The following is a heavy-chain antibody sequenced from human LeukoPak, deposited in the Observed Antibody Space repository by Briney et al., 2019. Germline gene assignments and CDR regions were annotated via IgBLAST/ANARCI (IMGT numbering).Heavy chain of an antibody. CDR3: ARCGEGDVGSFDY. Sequence: GGCPRLSSVAPGFTSRGYSMKSVREAPGKRLERGSYISSSSSIISHTDSVKGRFTISRVNAKNSLYLQLNSMRAEGTAVYYVARCGEGDVGSFDYWGQGTLVTVSS. CDR2: ISSSSSII. J-gene: IGHJ4*02. V-gene: IGHV3-48*01. D-gene: IGHD3-10*01. CDR1: GFTSRGYS.